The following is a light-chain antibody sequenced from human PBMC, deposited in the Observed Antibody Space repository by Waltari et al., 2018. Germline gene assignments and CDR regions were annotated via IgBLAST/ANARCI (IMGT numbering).Light chain of an antibody. Sequence: EIVLTQSPDFQSVTPKEKVTITCRASKSIGRSLHWYQRKPGQSPNLLIKYASQSISGVPSRFSGSGSGTDFTLTITSLEAEDAATYFCHQSSKLPITFGQGTRLEI. CDR1: KSIGRS. CDR3: HQSSKLPIT. V-gene: IGKV6-21*02. CDR2: YAS. J-gene: IGKJ5*01.